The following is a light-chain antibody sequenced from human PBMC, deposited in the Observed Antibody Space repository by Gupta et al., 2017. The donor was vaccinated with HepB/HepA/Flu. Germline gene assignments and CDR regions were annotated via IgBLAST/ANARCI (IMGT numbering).Light chain of an antibody. V-gene: IGLV3-25*03. CDR2: KDN. Sequence: SYELTQPPSVSVSPGQTARITCSGDALPKKYAYWYKQKPGQAPVLVIYKDNERPSGIPGRFSGSSSGTIVTLTISGVQAEDEADYYCQSGDSSGTHQVFGGGTKLTVL. CDR1: ALPKKY. CDR3: QSGDSSGTHQV. J-gene: IGLJ3*02.